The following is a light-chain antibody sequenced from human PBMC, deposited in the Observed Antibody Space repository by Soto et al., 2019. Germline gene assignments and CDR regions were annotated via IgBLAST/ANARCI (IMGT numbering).Light chain of an antibody. CDR2: YVT. J-gene: IGLJ1*01. CDR1: SSDIGGYNY. V-gene: IGLV2-14*03. CDR3: SSYTSTASYV. Sequence: QSVLTQPASVSGSPGQSITISCTGTSSDIGGYNYVSWYQQHPGKAPKLIINYVTNRPSGVSNRFSGSKSGNTASLTISGLQADDEGDYHCSSYTSTASYVFGTGTQLTVL.